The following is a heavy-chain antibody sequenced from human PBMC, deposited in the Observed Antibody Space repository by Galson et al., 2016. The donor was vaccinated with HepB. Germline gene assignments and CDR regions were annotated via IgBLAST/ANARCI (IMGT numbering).Heavy chain of an antibody. CDR3: ARESSSWYQNWFDP. V-gene: IGHV4-59*12. J-gene: IGHJ5*02. Sequence: ETLSLTCTVSGVSTKSYYWSWIRQPPGKGLEWIGYIYYSGTTNYNPSLRSRVTMSVDTSKNQFSLNLSSVTAADTAVYYCARESSSWYQNWFDPWGQGTLVTVSS. CDR2: IYYSGTT. D-gene: IGHD6-13*01. CDR1: GVSTKSYY.